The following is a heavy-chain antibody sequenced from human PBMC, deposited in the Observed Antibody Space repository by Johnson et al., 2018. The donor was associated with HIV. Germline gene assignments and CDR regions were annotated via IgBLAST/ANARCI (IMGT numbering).Heavy chain of an antibody. J-gene: IGHJ3*02. V-gene: IGHV3-66*01. CDR3: AREAVPRGLQSAFGGAFDI. CDR1: GFTVSSNY. CDR2: IYSGGTT. D-gene: IGHD3-3*02. Sequence: VTLVESGGGLVQPGGSLRLSCTASGFTVSSNYTSWVRQAPGKGLEWVSVIYSGGTTYYAASVKGRFTITRDNSKNTLYLQMNNLRAEDTAVYYCAREAVPRGLQSAFGGAFDIWGQGTMVTVAS.